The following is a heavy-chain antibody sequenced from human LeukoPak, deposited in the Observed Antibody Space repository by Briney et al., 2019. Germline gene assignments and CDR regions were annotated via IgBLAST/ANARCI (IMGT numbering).Heavy chain of an antibody. CDR3: ARGGGNCIVVVPAALSFDY. D-gene: IGHD2-2*01. J-gene: IGHJ4*02. CDR2: VSAYNVNT. Sequence: ASVTVSCKASGYTFSNYGISWVRQAPGQGLEWVGWVSAYNVNTNYAQKLQGRVTMTSDTSTTTAYMELRSLRSDDTAVYYCARGGGNCIVVVPAALSFDYWGQGTLVTVSS. CDR1: GYTFSNYG. V-gene: IGHV1-18*01.